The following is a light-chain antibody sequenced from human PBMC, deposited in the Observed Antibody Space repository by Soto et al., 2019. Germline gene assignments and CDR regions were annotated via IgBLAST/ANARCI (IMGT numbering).Light chain of an antibody. Sequence: QSVLTQPPSVSGSPGQSVTISCTGTSSDVGAYNFVSWYQQYPGKAPKLIIFDVSARPSGVPDRFSGSKSGNMASLTISGLQAVDEADYYCCSYAGTYSPVLGGGTKLTVL. CDR3: CSYAGTYSPV. CDR2: DVS. V-gene: IGLV2-11*01. J-gene: IGLJ2*01. CDR1: SSDVGAYNF.